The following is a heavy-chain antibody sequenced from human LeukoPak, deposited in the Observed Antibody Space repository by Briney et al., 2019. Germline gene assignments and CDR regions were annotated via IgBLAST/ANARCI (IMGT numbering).Heavy chain of an antibody. V-gene: IGHV3-53*01. J-gene: IGHJ4*02. Sequence: GGSLRLSCAASGFTVSDNYMSWVRQAPGKGLEWVSVIYSGGSTYYADSVRGRFTISRDSSENTLHLQMNSLRAEDTAVYYCARARGRFDYWGQGTLVTVSP. CDR2: IYSGGST. CDR3: ARARGRFDY. CDR1: GFTVSDNY. D-gene: IGHD5-24*01.